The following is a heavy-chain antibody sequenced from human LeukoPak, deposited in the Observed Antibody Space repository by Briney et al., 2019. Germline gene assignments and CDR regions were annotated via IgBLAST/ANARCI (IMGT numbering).Heavy chain of an antibody. Sequence: PSETLSLTSTVSGGSISSSSYYWGWIRQPPGKGLEWIGSIYYSGSTYYNPSLKSRVTISVDTSKNQFSLKLSSVTAADTAVYYCARQTFPNDSSGYYLDYWGQGTLVTVSS. CDR1: GGSISSSSYY. V-gene: IGHV4-39*01. CDR2: IYYSGST. D-gene: IGHD3-22*01. J-gene: IGHJ4*02. CDR3: ARQTFPNDSSGYYLDY.